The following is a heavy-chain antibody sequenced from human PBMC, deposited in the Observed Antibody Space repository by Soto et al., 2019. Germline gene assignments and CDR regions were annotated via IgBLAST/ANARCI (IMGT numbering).Heavy chain of an antibody. CDR2: IHSSGSI. Sequence: SETLSLTCTVSGGSISSDDYYWSWIRQAPGRGLEWIGYIHSSGSIYYNPSLKSRATMSIDTAGNQFSLKVSSVTVADTAVYYCARGGSGVLTGTSARGAFDIWGQGTMVTVSS. D-gene: IGHD1-7*01. CDR3: ARGGSGVLTGTSARGAFDI. J-gene: IGHJ3*02. V-gene: IGHV4-30-4*01. CDR1: GGSISSDDYY.